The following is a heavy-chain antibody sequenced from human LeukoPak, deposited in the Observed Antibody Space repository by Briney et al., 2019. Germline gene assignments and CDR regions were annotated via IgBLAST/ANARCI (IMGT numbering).Heavy chain of an antibody. J-gene: IGHJ1*01. D-gene: IGHD1-26*01. CDR1: GGSISSSNW. CDR3: ASTIVGATTAYFQH. V-gene: IGHV4-4*02. CDR2: IYHSGST. Sequence: SGTLSLTCAVSGGSISSSNWWSWVRQPPGKGLEWIGEIYHSGSTNYNPSLKSRVTISVDRSKNQFSLKLSSVTAADTAVYYCASTIVGATTAYFQHWGQGTLVTVSS.